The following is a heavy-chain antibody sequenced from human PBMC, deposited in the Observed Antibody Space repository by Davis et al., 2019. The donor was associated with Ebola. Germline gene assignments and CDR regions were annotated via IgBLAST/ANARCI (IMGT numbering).Heavy chain of an antibody. J-gene: IGHJ6*04. V-gene: IGHV4-59*08. CDR1: GGSISSYY. CDR3: VRQGWQLGMDV. CDR2: IYYSGST. D-gene: IGHD2-15*01. Sequence: SETLSLTCTVSGGSISSYYWSWIRQPPGKGLEWIGYIYYSGSTNYNPSLKSRVAISVDTSKNQFSLKLSSVTAAETAVYYCVRQGWQLGMDVWGKGATVSVSS.